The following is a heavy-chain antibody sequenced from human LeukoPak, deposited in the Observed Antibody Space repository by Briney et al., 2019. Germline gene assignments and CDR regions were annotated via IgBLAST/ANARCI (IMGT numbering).Heavy chain of an antibody. J-gene: IGHJ4*02. V-gene: IGHV1-2*04. CDR1: GYTFTGYY. CDR2: INPNSGGT. CDR3: ARDDSEEMATIGFDY. D-gene: IGHD5-24*01. Sequence: ASVKVSCKASGYTFTGYYMHWVRQAPGQGLEWMGWINPNSGGTNYAQKFQGWVTMTRDTSISTAYMELSRLRSDDTAVYYCARDDSEEMATIGFDYWGQGTLVTVSS.